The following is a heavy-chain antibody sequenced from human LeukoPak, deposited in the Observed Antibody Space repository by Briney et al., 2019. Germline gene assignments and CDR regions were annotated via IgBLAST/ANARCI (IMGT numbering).Heavy chain of an antibody. Sequence: PSQTLSLTCTVSGGSISSGGYYWSWIRQPPGKGLEWIGYIYHSGSTYYNPSLKSRVTISVDRSKNQFSLKLSSVTAADTAVYYCARDRRDYYGSGSSPDYWGQGTLVTVSS. J-gene: IGHJ4*02. CDR1: GGSISSGGYY. CDR2: IYHSGST. D-gene: IGHD3-10*01. CDR3: ARDRRDYYGSGSSPDY. V-gene: IGHV4-30-2*01.